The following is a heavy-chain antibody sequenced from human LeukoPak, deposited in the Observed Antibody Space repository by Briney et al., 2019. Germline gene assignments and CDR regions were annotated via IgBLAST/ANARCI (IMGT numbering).Heavy chain of an antibody. D-gene: IGHD6-19*01. CDR2: ISGSGGST. CDR3: AKSPGWGSSGWYDY. CDR1: GFTFSSYA. Sequence: PGGSLRLSCAASGFTFSSYAMSWVRQAPGKGLEWVSAISGSGGSTYYADSVKGRFTISRDNSKTTLYLQMNSLRAEDTAVYYCAKSPGWGSSGWYDYWGQGTLVTVSS. J-gene: IGHJ4*02. V-gene: IGHV3-23*01.